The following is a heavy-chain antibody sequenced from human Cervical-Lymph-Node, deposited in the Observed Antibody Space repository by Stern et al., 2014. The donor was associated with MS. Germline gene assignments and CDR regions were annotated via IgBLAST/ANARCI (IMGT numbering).Heavy chain of an antibody. V-gene: IGHV2-5*02. CDR3: ALNYGDYPRTYYY. CDR1: GFSLSTSGVG. CDR2: IYWDDSK. J-gene: IGHJ4*02. D-gene: IGHD4-17*01. Sequence: QVTLKESGPTLVKPTQTLTLTCTFSGFSLSTSGVGVGWIRQTPGKAMEWLAVIYWDDSKIYSPSLQRRLPIPKEQYKTHVVLVMTTIDPVDTATYYCALNYGDYPRTYYYWGQGTLLTFSS.